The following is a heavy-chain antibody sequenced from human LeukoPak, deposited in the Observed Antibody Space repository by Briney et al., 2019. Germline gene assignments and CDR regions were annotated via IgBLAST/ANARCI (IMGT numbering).Heavy chain of an antibody. Sequence: ASVKVSCKASGYTFTSYDINWVRQATGQGLEWMGWMNPNSGNTGYAQKFQGRVTITRNTSISTAYMELSSLRSEDTAVYYCARTYYDFWSGYYRWFDPWGQGTLVTVSS. J-gene: IGHJ5*02. D-gene: IGHD3-3*01. CDR1: GYTFTSYD. CDR3: ARTYYDFWSGYYRWFDP. V-gene: IGHV1-8*03. CDR2: MNPNSGNT.